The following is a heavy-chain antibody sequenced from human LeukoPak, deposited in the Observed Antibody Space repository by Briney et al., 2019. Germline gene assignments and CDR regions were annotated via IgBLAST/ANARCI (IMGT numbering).Heavy chain of an antibody. CDR2: MNPNSGNT. CDR3: ARHTDMVTHYYGMDV. D-gene: IGHD5-18*01. CDR1: GYTFTSYD. J-gene: IGHJ6*02. V-gene: IGHV1-8*01. Sequence: GASVKVSCKASGYTFTSYDINWVRQATGQGLEWMGWMNPNSGNTGYAQKFQGRVTMTRNTSISTAYMELSSLRSQDTAVYYCARHTDMVTHYYGMDVWGQGTTVTVSS.